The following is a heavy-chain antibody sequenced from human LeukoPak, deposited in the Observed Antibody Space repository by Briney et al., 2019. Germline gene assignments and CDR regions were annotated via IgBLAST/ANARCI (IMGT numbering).Heavy chain of an antibody. CDR3: AKAVDSSAHDAFDI. CDR2: ISWNSGSI. Sequence: SLRLSCAASGFTFDDYAMHWVRPAPGKGLEWVSSISWNSGSIGYADSVKGRFTISRDNAKNSLYLQMNSLRAEDTALYYCAKAVDSSAHDAFDIWGQGTMVTVSS. J-gene: IGHJ3*02. D-gene: IGHD3-22*01. V-gene: IGHV3-9*01. CDR1: GFTFDDYA.